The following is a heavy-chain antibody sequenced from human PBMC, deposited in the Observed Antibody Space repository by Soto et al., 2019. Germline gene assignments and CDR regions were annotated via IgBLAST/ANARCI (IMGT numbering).Heavy chain of an antibody. Sequence: SQTQALLCSVSGDSISDHGWRWGRQPPGKGLEWIGNIHYNGNTKYNPSLKSRVTMSVDTSKNQFSLKLSSVTAADTAVYYCASLAVYSGSDFDYWGQGTLVPVSS. CDR3: ASLAVYSGSDFDY. CDR1: GDSISDHG. V-gene: IGHV4-59*11. J-gene: IGHJ4*02. D-gene: IGHD1-26*01. CDR2: IHYNGNT.